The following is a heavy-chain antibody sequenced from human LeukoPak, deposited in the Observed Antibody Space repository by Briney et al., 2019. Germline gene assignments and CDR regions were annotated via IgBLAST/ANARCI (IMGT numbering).Heavy chain of an antibody. Sequence: GGSLRLSCAASGFTFSDYYMSWIRQAPGKGLEWVSYISSSGSTIYYADSVKGRFTISRDNAKNSLYLQMNSLRAEDTAVYYCAKDRTYCGGDCYFPIPSYFDYWGQGTLVTVSS. V-gene: IGHV3-11*04. CDR3: AKDRTYCGGDCYFPIPSYFDY. J-gene: IGHJ4*02. CDR1: GFTFSDYY. D-gene: IGHD2-21*02. CDR2: ISSSGSTI.